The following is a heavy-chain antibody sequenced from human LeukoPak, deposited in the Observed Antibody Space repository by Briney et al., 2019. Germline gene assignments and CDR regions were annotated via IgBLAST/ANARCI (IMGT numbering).Heavy chain of an antibody. CDR1: GFTFSNYA. CDR3: AKEAGRGSYYRGSFDY. Sequence: GGSLRLSCAASGFTFSNYAVSWVRRATGKGLEGVSAISGSGGSKYYADSVKGRFTNSRVTSNNTLYLHMNSLRADDTAVYYCAKEAGRGSYYRGSFDYWGQGTLVTVSS. V-gene: IGHV3-23*01. J-gene: IGHJ4*02. CDR2: ISGSGGSK. D-gene: IGHD1-26*01.